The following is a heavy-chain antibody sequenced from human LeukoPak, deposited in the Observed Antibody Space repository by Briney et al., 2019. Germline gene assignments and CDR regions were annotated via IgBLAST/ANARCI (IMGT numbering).Heavy chain of an antibody. D-gene: IGHD6-19*01. Sequence: PSETLSLTCTVSGGSISSSSYYWGWIRQPPGKGLEWIGSIYYSGSTYYNPSLKSRVTISVDTSKNQFSLKLSSVTAADTAVYYCARFHLSRDAAGIRFWHWFDPWGQGTLVTVSS. CDR3: ARFHLSRDAAGIRFWHWFDP. CDR2: IYYSGST. J-gene: IGHJ5*02. V-gene: IGHV4-39*07. CDR1: GGSISSSSYY.